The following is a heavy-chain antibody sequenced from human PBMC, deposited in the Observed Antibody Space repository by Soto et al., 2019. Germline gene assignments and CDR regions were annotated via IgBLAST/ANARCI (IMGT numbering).Heavy chain of an antibody. J-gene: IGHJ3*02. CDR1: GFTFSSYG. D-gene: IGHD5-18*01. CDR3: AKVHFTGYGFSPDAFDI. CDR2: ISYDGSNK. Sequence: GGSLRLSCAASGFTFSSYGMHWVRQAPGKGLEWVAVISYDGSNKYYADSVKGRFTISRDNSKNTLYLQMNSLRAEDTAVYYSAKVHFTGYGFSPDAFDIWGQGTMVTVSS. V-gene: IGHV3-30*18.